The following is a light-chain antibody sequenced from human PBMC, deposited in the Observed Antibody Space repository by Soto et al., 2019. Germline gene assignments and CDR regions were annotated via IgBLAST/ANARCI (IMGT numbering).Light chain of an antibody. Sequence: EIVLAQSPGTLSLSPGDRATLSCRASQRVSSSYLAWYQQKPGQAPRLLIYGASSRAPGIPDRFSGSGSGTDFTLTISRLEPEDFAVYYCQQYGRTFGPGTKVDN. V-gene: IGKV3-20*01. CDR2: GAS. CDR3: QQYGRT. CDR1: QRVSSSY. J-gene: IGKJ3*01.